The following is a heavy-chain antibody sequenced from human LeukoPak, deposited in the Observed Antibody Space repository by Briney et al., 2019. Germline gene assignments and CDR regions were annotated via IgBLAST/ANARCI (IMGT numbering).Heavy chain of an antibody. CDR1: GFTFSSYA. CDR2: ISGSGGST. Sequence: PGGSLRLSCAASGFTFSSYAMSWVRQAPGKGLEWVSAISGSGGSTYYADSVEGRFTISRDNSKNMLYLQMDYLTVEDTAIYYCAKDFEVRPWLVRYLDCWGPGTLVTVSS. D-gene: IGHD6-19*01. V-gene: IGHV3-23*01. J-gene: IGHJ4*02. CDR3: AKDFEVRPWLVRYLDC.